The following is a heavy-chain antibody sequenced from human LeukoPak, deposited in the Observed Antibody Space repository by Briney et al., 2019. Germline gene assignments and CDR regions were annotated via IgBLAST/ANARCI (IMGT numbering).Heavy chain of an antibody. CDR1: GGSFSGYY. J-gene: IGHJ4*02. V-gene: IGHV4-34*01. CDR3: TRGGYSPGSHYRF. CDR2: INHSGAI. D-gene: IGHD3-10*01. Sequence: KTSETLSLTCAFYGGSFSGYYWSWIRQSPGKGLEWIGEINHSGAIDYNTSLKRRVTISVDTSKNQFSLNLNSVTAADTAVYYCTRGGYSPGSHYRFWGQGTPVTVSS.